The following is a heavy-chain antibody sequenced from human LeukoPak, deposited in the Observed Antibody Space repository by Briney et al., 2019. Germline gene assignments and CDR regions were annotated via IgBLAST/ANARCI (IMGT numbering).Heavy chain of an antibody. CDR1: GGSFSGYY. D-gene: IGHD3-3*02. CDR2: INHSGST. CDR3: ARGISTHWFDP. Sequence: SETLSLTCSVFGGSFSGYYWSWIRQPPGKGLEWIGEINHSGSTNYNPSLKSRVTISVDTSKNQISLILNSVTAADTAVYYCARGISTHWFDPWGQGTLVIVSS. J-gene: IGHJ5*02. V-gene: IGHV4-34*01.